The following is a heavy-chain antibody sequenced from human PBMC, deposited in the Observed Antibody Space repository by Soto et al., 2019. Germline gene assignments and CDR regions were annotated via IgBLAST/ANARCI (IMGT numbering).Heavy chain of an antibody. CDR1: GDTFSNYG. J-gene: IGHJ4*02. CDR3: ARDGTLYDTKSYYYLY. Sequence: QVQLVQSGAEVKKPGSSVKVSCKATGDTFSNYGVNWVRQAPGQGLEWMGGIIPLFRTPKYAQKFQGRVTMTADDSTRTVYMELSSLRSEDTAVYYCARDGTLYDTKSYYYLYWGQGTLVTVSS. D-gene: IGHD3-22*01. V-gene: IGHV1-69*01. CDR2: IIPLFRTP.